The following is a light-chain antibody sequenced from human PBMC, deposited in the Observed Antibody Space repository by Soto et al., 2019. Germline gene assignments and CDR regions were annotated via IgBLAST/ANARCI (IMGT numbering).Light chain of an antibody. CDR1: QSVSSN. J-gene: IGKJ1*01. CDR2: HAS. CDR3: LEYNNWPPWT. V-gene: IGKV3-15*01. Sequence: EIVVTQSPATLSVSPGEGATLSCRASQSVSSNLAWYQQKPGQAPRLLIYHASTRATGIPATFSGTGSGTEFTLTISSLQSKDSAVYHGLEYNNWPPWTLGQGTQVEVK.